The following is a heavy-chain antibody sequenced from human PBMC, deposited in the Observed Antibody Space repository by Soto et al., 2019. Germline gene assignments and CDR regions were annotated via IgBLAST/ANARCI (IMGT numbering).Heavy chain of an antibody. D-gene: IGHD3-16*01. V-gene: IGHV3-73*02. CDR2: IRNKADKYAT. J-gene: IGHJ4*02. CDR1: GLTFSASA. Sequence: EVQLVESGGGLVQPGGSLKLSCVASGLTFSASAMHWVRQASGKGLEWVGRIRNKADKYATVYAAPVQGRFTISRDDSKSMAYVQMNSLKTEDTAVDYCCRHDARGGACDYWGQGTLVTVSS. CDR3: CRHDARGGACDY.